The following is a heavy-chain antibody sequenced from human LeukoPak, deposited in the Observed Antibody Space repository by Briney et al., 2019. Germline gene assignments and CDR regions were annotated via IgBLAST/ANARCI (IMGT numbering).Heavy chain of an antibody. CDR2: INHSGST. D-gene: IGHD5-24*01. J-gene: IGHJ4*02. CDR1: GGSISSYY. Sequence: SETLSLTCTVSGGSISSYYWSWIRQPAGKGLEWIGEINHSGSTNYNPSLKSRVTISVDTSKNQFSLKLTSLTAADTALYYCARFEYGYSADYWGQGTLVAVSS. V-gene: IGHV4-34*01. CDR3: ARFEYGYSADY.